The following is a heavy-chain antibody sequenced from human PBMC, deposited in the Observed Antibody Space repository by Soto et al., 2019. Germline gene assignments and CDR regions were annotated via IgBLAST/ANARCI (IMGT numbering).Heavy chain of an antibody. CDR1: GFTFSNYA. V-gene: IGHV3-23*01. D-gene: IGHD3-9*01. J-gene: IGHJ4*02. Sequence: EVQLLESGGGLVQPGGSLRLSCSVSGFTFSNYAMTWVRQARGKWLEWVSSISGGGGGTHYAASMKGRFTIARDNSQSTLHLEMNRLRADDTAVYYCAKGAPYDSVTASLAVGSWGQGTLVTVSA. CDR3: AKGAPYDSVTASLAVGS. CDR2: ISGGGGGT.